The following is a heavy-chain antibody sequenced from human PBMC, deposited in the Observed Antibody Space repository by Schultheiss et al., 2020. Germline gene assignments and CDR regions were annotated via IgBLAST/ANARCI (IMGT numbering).Heavy chain of an antibody. Sequence: GGSLRLSCAASGFTFDDYAMHWVRQAPGKGLEWVSGISWNSGSIGYADSVKGRFTISRDNAKNSLYLQMNSLRAEDTAVYYCAGGGERNYYGSGSYYKRLDYWGQGTLVTVSS. V-gene: IGHV3-9*01. CDR2: ISWNSGSI. J-gene: IGHJ4*02. D-gene: IGHD3-10*01. CDR1: GFTFDDYA. CDR3: AGGGERNYYGSGSYYKRLDY.